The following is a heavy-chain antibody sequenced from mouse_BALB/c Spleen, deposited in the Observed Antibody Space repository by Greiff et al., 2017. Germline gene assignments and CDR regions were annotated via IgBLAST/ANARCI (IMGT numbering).Heavy chain of an antibody. CDR3: TRGFYGNYTPFAY. Sequence: VQLQQPGAELVRPGASVKLSCKASGYTFTSYWINWVKQRPGQGLEWIGNIYPSDSYTNYNQKFKDKATLTVDKSSSTAYMQLSSPTSEDSAVYYCTRGFYGNYTPFAYWGQGTLVTVSA. J-gene: IGHJ3*01. D-gene: IGHD2-1*01. CDR2: IYPSDSYT. V-gene: IGHV1-69*02. CDR1: GYTFTSYW.